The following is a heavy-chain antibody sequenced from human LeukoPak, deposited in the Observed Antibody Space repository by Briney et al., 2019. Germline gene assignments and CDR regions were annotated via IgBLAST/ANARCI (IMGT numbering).Heavy chain of an antibody. J-gene: IGHJ5*02. CDR3: ARHEIPAAIRAGGNWFDP. D-gene: IGHD2-2*02. CDR2: IYYSGST. Sequence: PSETLSLTCTVSGGSISSSSYYWGWIRRPPGKGLEWIGSIYYSGSTYYNPSLKSRVTISVDTSKNQFSLKLSSVTAAETAVYYCARHEIPAAIRAGGNWFDPWGQGTLVTVSS. CDR1: GGSISSSSYY. V-gene: IGHV4-39*01.